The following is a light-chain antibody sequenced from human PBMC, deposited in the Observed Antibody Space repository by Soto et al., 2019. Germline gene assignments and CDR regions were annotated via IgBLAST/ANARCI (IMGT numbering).Light chain of an antibody. J-gene: IGLJ1*01. CDR3: GSYTSRSAWV. CDR1: SSDIGGYNY. Sequence: QSALTQPASVSGSPGQSITISCSGSSSDIGGYNYVSWYQQYPGKAPKRIIYEVSHRPSSVSDRFSGSKFGNTASLTISGLQAEDEADYYCGSYTSRSAWVFGTGTKLTVL. V-gene: IGLV2-14*01. CDR2: EVS.